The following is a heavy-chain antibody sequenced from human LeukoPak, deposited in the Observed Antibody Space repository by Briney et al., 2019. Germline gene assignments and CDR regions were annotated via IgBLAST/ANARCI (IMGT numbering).Heavy chain of an antibody. D-gene: IGHD4-23*01. CDR3: ARDTVVHWFDP. V-gene: IGHV4-39*07. CDR1: GGSISSSSYY. Sequence: SETLSLTCTVSGGSISSSSYYWGWIRQPPGKGLEWIGSIYYSGSTYYNPPLKSRVTISVDTSKNQFSLKLSSVTAADTAVYYCARDTVVHWFDPWGQGTLVTVSS. CDR2: IYYSGST. J-gene: IGHJ5*02.